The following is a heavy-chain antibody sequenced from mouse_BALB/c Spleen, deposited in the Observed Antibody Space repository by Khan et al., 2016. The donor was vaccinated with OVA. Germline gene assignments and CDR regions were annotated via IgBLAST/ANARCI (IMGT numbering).Heavy chain of an antibody. Sequence: VQLQESGAELARPGASVKMSCKASGYTFTSYTIHWIKLRPGQGLEWIGFINPSNGYTNYNQKFKDKATLTADKSSTTVYMLLSSLTSDDSAVYNCVRDGAYHRNDGWFAYWGQGTLVTVSA. J-gene: IGHJ3*01. CDR3: VRDGAYHRNDGWFAY. V-gene: IGHV1-4*01. CDR2: INPSNGYT. CDR1: GYTFTSYT. D-gene: IGHD2-14*01.